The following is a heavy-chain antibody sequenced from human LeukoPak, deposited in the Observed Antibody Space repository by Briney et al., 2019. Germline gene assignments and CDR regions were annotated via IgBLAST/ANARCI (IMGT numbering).Heavy chain of an antibody. Sequence: ASVKVSCKASGGTFSSYAISWVRQAPGQGLEWMGIINPSGGSTSYAQKFQGRVTMTRDTSTSTVYMELSSLRSEDTAVYYCARALEGSSWYSYWGQGTLVTVSS. V-gene: IGHV1-46*01. CDR3: ARALEGSSWYSY. CDR1: GGTFSSYA. CDR2: INPSGGST. D-gene: IGHD6-13*01. J-gene: IGHJ4*02.